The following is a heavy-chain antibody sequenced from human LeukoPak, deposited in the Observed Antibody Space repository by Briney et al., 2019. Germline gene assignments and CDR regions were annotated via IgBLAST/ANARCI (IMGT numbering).Heavy chain of an antibody. CDR3: ARPFVVVPAAMDMNDAFDI. Sequence: GESLKISCRGSGYSFTSYWIGWVRQMPGKGLEGMGIIYPGDSDTRYSPSFQGQVTISADKSISTAYLQWSSLKASDTAMYYCARPFVVVPAAMDMNDAFDIWGQGTMVTVSS. J-gene: IGHJ3*02. CDR1: GYSFTSYW. V-gene: IGHV5-51*01. CDR2: IYPGDSDT. D-gene: IGHD2-2*01.